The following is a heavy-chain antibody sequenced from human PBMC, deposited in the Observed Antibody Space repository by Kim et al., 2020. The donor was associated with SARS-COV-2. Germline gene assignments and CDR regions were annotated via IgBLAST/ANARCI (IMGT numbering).Heavy chain of an antibody. J-gene: IGHJ4*02. V-gene: IGHV3-21*01. Sequence: GGSLRLSCAASGFTFSSYSMNWVRQAPGKGLEWVSSISSSGSNIYYADSVKGRFTISRDNAKNSLYLQMNSLRAEDTAVYYCASALVAVEGSVCYWGQGTLVTVSS. CDR2: ISSSGSNI. CDR3: ASALVAVEGSVCY. CDR1: GFTFSSYS. D-gene: IGHD5-12*01.